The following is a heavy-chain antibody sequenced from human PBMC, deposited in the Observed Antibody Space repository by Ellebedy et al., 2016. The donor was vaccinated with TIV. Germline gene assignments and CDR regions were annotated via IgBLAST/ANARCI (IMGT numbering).Heavy chain of an antibody. V-gene: IGHV4-39*01. J-gene: IGHJ5*02. CDR2: IYYSGST. CDR1: GGSISSSSYY. D-gene: IGHD6-19*01. Sequence: SETLSLTCTVSGGSISSSSYYWGWIRQPPGKGLEWIGSIYYSGSTYYNPSLKSRVTISVDTSKNQFSLKLSSVTAADTAVYYCATTRLWAVAGTGDGNWFDPWGQGTLVTVSS. CDR3: ATTRLWAVAGTGDGNWFDP.